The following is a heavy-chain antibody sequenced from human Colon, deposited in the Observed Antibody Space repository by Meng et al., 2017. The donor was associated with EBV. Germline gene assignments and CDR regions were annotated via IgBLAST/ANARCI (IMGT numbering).Heavy chain of an antibody. CDR2: IGHSGFT. D-gene: IGHD6-19*01. Sequence: QSQLQESGPGLGKPAEALSSTWSVSGGSISPSGYYWGWIRQPPGKGLEWIGSIGHSGFTYYTPSLKSRVAVSLDTSKSQFSLMLTSVTAADTAVYYCVRSSAWVRTGFDPWGQGTLGTVSS. J-gene: IGHJ5*02. CDR1: GGSISPSGYY. CDR3: VRSSAWVRTGFDP. V-gene: IGHV4-39*01.